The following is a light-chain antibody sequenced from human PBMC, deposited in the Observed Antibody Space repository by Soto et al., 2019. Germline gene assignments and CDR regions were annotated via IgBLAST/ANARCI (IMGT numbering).Light chain of an antibody. CDR1: QSISTY. V-gene: IGKV1-39*01. CDR3: QQSYSIPYV. CDR2: AAS. J-gene: IGKJ2*01. Sequence: DLQMTQSPSYLSASVGDSVTITCRASQSISTYVNWYQQKPWKAPQLLIHAASSLQGGVPSRFSGSGSGTDFTLTISSLHPEDFATYYCQQSYSIPYVFGQATKLEIE.